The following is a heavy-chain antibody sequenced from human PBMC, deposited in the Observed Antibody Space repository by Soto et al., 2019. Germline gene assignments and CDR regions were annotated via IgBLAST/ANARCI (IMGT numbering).Heavy chain of an antibody. CDR2: MYHSGST. CDR1: GGSISSGGYS. V-gene: IGHV4-30-2*01. Sequence: SETLSLTCAVSGGSISSGGYSWSWIRQPPGKGLEWIGYMYHSGSTYYNPSLKSRVTISIDRSKNQFSLKLSSVTAADTAVYYCAGVPDYRGRGSLVTVSA. CDR3: AGVPDY. J-gene: IGHJ4*02. D-gene: IGHD2-2*01.